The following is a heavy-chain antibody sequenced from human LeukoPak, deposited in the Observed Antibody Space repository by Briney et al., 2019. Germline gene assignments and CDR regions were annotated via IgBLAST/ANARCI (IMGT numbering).Heavy chain of an antibody. Sequence: GESLKISCKGSGYSFTSYWIGWVRQMPGKGLEWMGIIYPGDSDTRYSPSFQGQVTISADKSISTAYLQWSSLKASDTAMYYCARRSATVVTPFRPIQPDNWFDPWGQGTLVTVSS. D-gene: IGHD4-23*01. J-gene: IGHJ5*02. CDR3: ARRSATVVTPFRPIQPDNWFDP. V-gene: IGHV5-51*01. CDR1: GYSFTSYW. CDR2: IYPGDSDT.